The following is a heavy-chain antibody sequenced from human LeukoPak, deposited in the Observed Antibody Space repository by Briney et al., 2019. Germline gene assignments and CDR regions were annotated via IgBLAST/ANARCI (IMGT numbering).Heavy chain of an antibody. CDR1: GYTFTDYN. CDR3: ARDWDQLVPSKGGPPRYFYFMDV. J-gene: IGHJ6*03. CDR2: IDPNRGGT. V-gene: IGHV1-2*07. D-gene: IGHD2-15*01. Sequence: ASVKVSCKTSGYTFTDYNMHWVRQSPGQGPEWMGWIDPNRGGTNYAHRFQDRVTITRDTSISTVYMELNNLRSDDTAVYYCARDWDQLVPSKGGPPRYFYFMDVWGKGTSVIVSS.